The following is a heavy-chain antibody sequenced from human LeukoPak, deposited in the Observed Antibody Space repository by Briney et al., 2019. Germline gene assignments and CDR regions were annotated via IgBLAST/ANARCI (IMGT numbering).Heavy chain of an antibody. CDR1: GGSISSSSYY. CDR3: ARAEPGYSYGDAFDI. V-gene: IGHV4-39*01. J-gene: IGHJ3*02. Sequence: ASETLSLTCTVSGGSISSSSYYWGWIRQPPGKGLEWIGSIYYSGSTYYNPSLKSRVTISVDTSKNQFSLKLSSVTAADPAVYYCARAEPGYSYGDAFDIWGQGTMVTVSS. CDR2: IYYSGST. D-gene: IGHD5-18*01.